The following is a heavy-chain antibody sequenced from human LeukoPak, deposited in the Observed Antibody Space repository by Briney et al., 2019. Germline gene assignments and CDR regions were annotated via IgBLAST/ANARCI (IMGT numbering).Heavy chain of an antibody. Sequence: GGSLRLSCAASGFTFSRYTMNWVRQAPGKGLEWVSAISVSIVNTYYADSVKGRFTISRDNSKNTLYLQKNSLRAKDTAVYYCAKTDSGPSDYWGQGTLVTVSS. CDR3: AKTDSGPSDY. CDR2: ISVSIVNT. CDR1: GFTFSRYT. V-gene: IGHV3-23*01. J-gene: IGHJ4*02. D-gene: IGHD6-19*01.